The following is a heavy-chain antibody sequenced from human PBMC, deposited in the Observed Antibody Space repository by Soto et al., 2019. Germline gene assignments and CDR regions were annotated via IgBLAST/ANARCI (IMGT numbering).Heavy chain of an antibody. CDR1: VGSISSSKW. CDR3: TTYYFYYGMEV. J-gene: IGHJ6*01. Sequence: SETLSLTCAFSVGSISSSKWWNWVRQPPGKGLEWIGEIDHSGSTNYNPSLKSRVTISADTSKNQFSLKLSSVTAADTAVYYCTTYYFYYGMEVLGQGTTVNVSS. V-gene: IGHV4-4*02. CDR2: IDHSGST.